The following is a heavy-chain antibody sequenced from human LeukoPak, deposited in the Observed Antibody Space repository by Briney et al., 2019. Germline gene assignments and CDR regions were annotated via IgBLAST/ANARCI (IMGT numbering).Heavy chain of an antibody. CDR2: IYYSGST. V-gene: IGHV4-39*07. Sequence: SETLSLTCTVSGGSISSSSYYWGWIRQPPGKGLEWIGSIYYSGSTYYNPSLKSRVTISVDTSKNQFSLKLSSVTAADTAVYYCARDKQQWPRRASPFDYWGQGTLVTVSS. D-gene: IGHD6-19*01. CDR1: GGSISSSSYY. CDR3: ARDKQQWPRRASPFDY. J-gene: IGHJ4*02.